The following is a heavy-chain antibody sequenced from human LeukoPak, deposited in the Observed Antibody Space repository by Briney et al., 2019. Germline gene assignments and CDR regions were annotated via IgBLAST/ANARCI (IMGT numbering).Heavy chain of an antibody. V-gene: IGHV3-11*04. J-gene: IGHJ4*02. D-gene: IGHD6-13*01. CDR3: ARDLDYSSSWYDY. Sequence: PGGSLRLSCAASGFTFSDYYMSWIRQAPGKGLEWVSYISSSGSTIYYADSVKGRFTISRDNSKNTLYLQMNSLRADDTALYYCARDLDYSSSWYDYWGQGTLVTVSS. CDR1: GFTFSDYY. CDR2: ISSSGSTI.